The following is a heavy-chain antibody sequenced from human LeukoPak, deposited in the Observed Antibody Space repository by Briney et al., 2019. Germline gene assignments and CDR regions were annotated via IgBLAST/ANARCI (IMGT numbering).Heavy chain of an antibody. CDR2: ISSSGST. Sequence: PSQTLSLTCTVSGDSISSGDYYWSWIRQPAGKGLEWIGRISSSGSTNYNPSLKSRVTISVDTSKNQFSLKLSSVTAADTAVYYCARHNANSGIAAAGSFDYWGQGTLVTVSS. J-gene: IGHJ4*02. CDR1: GDSISSGDYY. V-gene: IGHV4-61*02. CDR3: ARHNANSGIAAAGSFDY. D-gene: IGHD6-13*01.